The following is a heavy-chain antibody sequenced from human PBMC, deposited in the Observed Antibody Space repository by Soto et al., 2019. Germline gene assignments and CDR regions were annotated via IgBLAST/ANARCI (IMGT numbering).Heavy chain of an antibody. CDR1: GYTFTSYG. J-gene: IGHJ4*02. D-gene: IGHD2-15*01. Sequence: QVQLVQSGAEVKKPGASVKVSCKASGYTFTSYGISWVRQAPGQGLEWMGRISGYNGNSNYAQNLQGRVIMTTDTSTSTAYMELRSLRSDDTAVYYCAREDIQDIVVVVVAPEGLGYWGQGTLVTVSS. V-gene: IGHV1-18*01. CDR2: ISGYNGNS. CDR3: AREDIQDIVVVVVAPEGLGY.